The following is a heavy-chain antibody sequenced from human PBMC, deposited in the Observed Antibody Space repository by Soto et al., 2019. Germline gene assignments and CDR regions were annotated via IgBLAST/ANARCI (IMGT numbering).Heavy chain of an antibody. V-gene: IGHV5-51*01. CDR1: GYYSSSYW. Sequence: SLKISCRGSGYYSSSYWIAWVRQMSGKGLEWLGSVYVSDSETKYSPSFQGQVTISADKYTNTAYLYWSSLKASDTAMYYCARRGTLSGRDAFDVWGEGTMVTVSS. D-gene: IGHD5-12*01. J-gene: IGHJ3*01. CDR2: VYVSDSET. CDR3: ARRGTLSGRDAFDV.